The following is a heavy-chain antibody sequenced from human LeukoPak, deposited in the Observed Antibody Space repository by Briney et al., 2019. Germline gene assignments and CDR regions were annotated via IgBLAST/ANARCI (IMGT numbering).Heavy chain of an antibody. CDR2: IKQDGSEK. Sequence: GGSLRLSCVASGFTFSSYWMSWVRQAPGKGLEWVANIKQDGSEKNYVDSVKGRFTISRDNAKNSLYQQMNSLRAEGTAVYYCARVKSGYSYGPHYYYYYYMDVWGKGTTVTVSS. V-gene: IGHV3-7*04. D-gene: IGHD5-18*01. CDR1: GFTFSSYW. J-gene: IGHJ6*03. CDR3: ARVKSGYSYGPHYYYYYYMDV.